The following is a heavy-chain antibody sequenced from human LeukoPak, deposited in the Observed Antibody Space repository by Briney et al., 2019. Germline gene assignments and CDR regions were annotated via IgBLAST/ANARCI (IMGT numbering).Heavy chain of an antibody. V-gene: IGHV3-74*01. Sequence: GGSLTLSCAASGFTFSSYWIHWVRQVPGKGLVWVSVISGDGSSTRYADSVKGRFTISRDNVKHTLYLPMNSLRVEDTAVYHCTGPSFDASGMGFDPWGQGALVTVSS. D-gene: IGHD3-10*01. CDR2: ISGDGSST. J-gene: IGHJ5*02. CDR3: TGPSFDASGMGFDP. CDR1: GFTFSSYW.